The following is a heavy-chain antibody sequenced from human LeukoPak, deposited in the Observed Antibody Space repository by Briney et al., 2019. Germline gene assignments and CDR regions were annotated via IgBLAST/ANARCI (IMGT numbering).Heavy chain of an antibody. V-gene: IGHV1-2*06. J-gene: IGHJ4*02. CDR3: ASLGAYYYDSSGYYYADFDY. Sequence: GASVKVSCKASGYTFTGYYMHWVRQAPGQGLEWMGRINPNSGGTNYAQKFQGRATMTRDTSISTAYMELSRLRSDDTAVYYCASLGAYYYDSSGYYYADFDYWGQGTLVTVSS. D-gene: IGHD3-22*01. CDR2: INPNSGGT. CDR1: GYTFTGYY.